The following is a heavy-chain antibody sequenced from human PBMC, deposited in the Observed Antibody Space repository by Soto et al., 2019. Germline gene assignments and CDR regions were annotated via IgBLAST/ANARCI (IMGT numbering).Heavy chain of an antibody. CDR3: ARGVDPGGFDP. V-gene: IGHV4-34*01. Sequence: QVQLQQWGAGLLKPSETLSLTCAVYGGSFSGYYWSWIRQPPGKGLEWIGEINHSGSTNYNPSLNSRVTISVDTSKNQFSLKLSSVTAADTAVYYCARGVDPGGFDPWGQGTLVTVSS. D-gene: IGHD7-27*01. J-gene: IGHJ5*02. CDR1: GGSFSGYY. CDR2: INHSGST.